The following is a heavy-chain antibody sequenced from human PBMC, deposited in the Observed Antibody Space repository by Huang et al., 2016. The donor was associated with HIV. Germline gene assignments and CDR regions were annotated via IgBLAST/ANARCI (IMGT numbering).Heavy chain of an antibody. CDR1: GGSLCGYY. D-gene: IGHD3-10*01. J-gene: IGHJ5*02. CDR3: ARDATKNPRGWFDP. Sequence: QVHLQQWGAGLLKSAETLSLTCAVYGGSLCGYYWSWLRQTPGKGLEGIGEINHLGSPNYNPDLKSRVSISMDGSKKQCSLKLRSISGADTAVDFCARDATKNPRGWFDPWGQGTLVTVSS. V-gene: IGHV4-34*02. CDR2: INHLGSP.